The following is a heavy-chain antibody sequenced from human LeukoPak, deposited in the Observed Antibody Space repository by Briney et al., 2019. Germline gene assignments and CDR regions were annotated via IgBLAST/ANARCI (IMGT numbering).Heavy chain of an antibody. CDR2: IYYSGST. J-gene: IGHJ4*02. CDR3: ARDYGPGGFDY. V-gene: IGHV4-31*03. Sequence: SETLSLTCTVSGGSISSGGYSWSWIRQHPGKGLEWIGYIYYSGSTYYNPSLKSRVTISVDTSKNQFSLKLSSVTAADTAVYYCARDYGPGGFDYWGQGTLVTVSS. CDR1: GGSISSGGYS. D-gene: IGHD4-17*01.